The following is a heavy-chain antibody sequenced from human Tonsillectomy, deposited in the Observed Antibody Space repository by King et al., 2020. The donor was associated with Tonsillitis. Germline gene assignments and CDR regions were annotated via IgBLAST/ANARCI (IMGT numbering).Heavy chain of an antibody. CDR1: GFTFGDYA. CDR2: IKSKAYGGTT. Sequence: QLVQSGGGLVQPGRSLRLSCTASGFTFGDYAVSWVRQAPGKGREWVGFIKSKAYGGTTQYAASVKGRFSISRDDSKSIAYLQMNSLKTEDTAVYYCTLHSAPPVWGQGTLVTVSS. J-gene: IGHJ4*02. V-gene: IGHV3-49*04. D-gene: IGHD5-18*01. CDR3: TLHSAPPV.